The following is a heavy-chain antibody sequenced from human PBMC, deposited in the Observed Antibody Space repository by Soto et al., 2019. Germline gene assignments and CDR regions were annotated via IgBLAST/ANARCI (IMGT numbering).Heavy chain of an antibody. J-gene: IGHJ4*02. CDR1: GGSISSGGYY. V-gene: IGHV4-31*03. Sequence: PSETLSLTCTVSGGSISSGGYYWSWIRQHPGKGLEWIGYIYYSGSTYYNPSLKSRVTISVDTSKNQFSLKLSSVTAADTAVYYCARSITIFGVVIKQYYFDYWGQGTLVTVSS. CDR2: IYYSGST. CDR3: ARSITIFGVVIKQYYFDY. D-gene: IGHD3-3*01.